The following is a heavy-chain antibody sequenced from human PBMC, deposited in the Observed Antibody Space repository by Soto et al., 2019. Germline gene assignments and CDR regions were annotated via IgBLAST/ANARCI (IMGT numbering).Heavy chain of an antibody. CDR3: AREVLRYFDWSGFDP. D-gene: IGHD3-9*01. CDR1: GFNFGSHG. Sequence: GGSLRLSCAAAGFNFGSHGMSWVRQATGKGLEWVANIKQDGSEKYYVDSVKGRFTIPRDNAKNSLYLQMNSLRAEDTAVYYCAREVLRYFDWSGFDPWGQGTLVTVSS. J-gene: IGHJ5*02. V-gene: IGHV3-7*03. CDR2: IKQDGSEK.